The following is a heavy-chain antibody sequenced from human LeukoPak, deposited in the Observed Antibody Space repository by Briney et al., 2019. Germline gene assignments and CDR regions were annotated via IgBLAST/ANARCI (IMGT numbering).Heavy chain of an antibody. CDR2: ISGDGGST. V-gene: IGHV3-43*02. J-gene: IGHJ6*02. Sequence: GGSLRLSCAASGFTFDDYAMHWVRQAPGKGLERVSLISGDGGSTYYADSVKGRFTISRDNSKNSLYLQMNSLRTENTALYYCAKDFGDYDILTGYYREDTYYYYYGMDVWGQGTTVTVSS. CDR1: GFTFDDYA. D-gene: IGHD3-9*01. CDR3: AKDFGDYDILTGYYREDTYYYYYGMDV.